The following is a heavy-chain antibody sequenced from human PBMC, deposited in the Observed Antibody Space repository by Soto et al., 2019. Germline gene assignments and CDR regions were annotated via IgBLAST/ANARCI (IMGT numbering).Heavy chain of an antibody. Sequence: QVQLVQSGAEVKKPGASVKVSCKASGYTFTNYGISWVRQAPGQGLEWMGWISAYNANTYYAQTFQGRVTMTIETSTSTTYLELRSLKSNDTAVYYCARVQSSGWYGKDSGMDVWGQGTTVTVSS. D-gene: IGHD6-19*01. V-gene: IGHV1-18*01. CDR3: ARVQSSGWYGKDSGMDV. CDR1: GYTFTNYG. J-gene: IGHJ6*02. CDR2: ISAYNANT.